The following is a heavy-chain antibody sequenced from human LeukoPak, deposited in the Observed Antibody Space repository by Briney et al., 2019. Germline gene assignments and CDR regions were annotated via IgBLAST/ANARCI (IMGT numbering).Heavy chain of an antibody. Sequence: GGSLRLSCAASGFTFSDYYMSWIRQAPGKGLEWVSSISSSSSYIYYADSVKGRFTISRDNAKNSLYLQMNSLRAEDTAVYYCARDQEYSSGWSAFDIWGQGTMVTVSS. CDR2: ISSSSSYI. V-gene: IGHV3-11*05. J-gene: IGHJ3*02. CDR3: ARDQEYSSGWSAFDI. D-gene: IGHD6-19*01. CDR1: GFTFSDYY.